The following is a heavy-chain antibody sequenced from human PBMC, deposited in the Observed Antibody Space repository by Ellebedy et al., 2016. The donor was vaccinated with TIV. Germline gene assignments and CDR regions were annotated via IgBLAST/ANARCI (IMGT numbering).Heavy chain of an antibody. Sequence: MPSETLSLTCTVSGGSISSYYWSWIRQSPGKGLEWIGYIYYSGSTNYNPSLKSRVTISVDTSKNQFSLKLSSVTAADTAVYYCARLGARAFDYWGQGTLVTVSS. D-gene: IGHD3-16*01. CDR1: GGSISSYY. CDR2: IYYSGST. V-gene: IGHV4-59*12. CDR3: ARLGARAFDY. J-gene: IGHJ4*02.